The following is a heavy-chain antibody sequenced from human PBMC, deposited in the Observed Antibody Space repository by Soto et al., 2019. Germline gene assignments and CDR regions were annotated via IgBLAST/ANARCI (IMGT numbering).Heavy chain of an antibody. D-gene: IGHD2-15*01. J-gene: IGHJ3*02. Sequence: ASVKASCKFSGYTLTELSMHCVRQAPGKGLEWMGGFDPEDGETIYAQKFQGRVTMTEDTSTDTAYMELSSLRSEDTAVYYCATDPPCSGGSCYSDAFDIWGQGTMVTVSS. CDR3: ATDPPCSGGSCYSDAFDI. CDR1: GYTLTELS. CDR2: FDPEDGET. V-gene: IGHV1-24*01.